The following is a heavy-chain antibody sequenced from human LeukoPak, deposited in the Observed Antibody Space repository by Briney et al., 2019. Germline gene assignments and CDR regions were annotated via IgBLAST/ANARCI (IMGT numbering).Heavy chain of an antibody. Sequence: GGSLRLSCAASGFTFSSYGMHWVRQAPGKGLEWGAVISYDGSNKYYADSVKGRFTISRDNSKNTLYLQMNSLRAEDTAVYYCAKALALLIWFAQDYYYYGMDVWGQGTTVTVSS. CDR1: GFTFSSYG. CDR3: AKALALLIWFAQDYYYYGMDV. D-gene: IGHD3-10*01. V-gene: IGHV3-30*18. CDR2: ISYDGSNK. J-gene: IGHJ6*02.